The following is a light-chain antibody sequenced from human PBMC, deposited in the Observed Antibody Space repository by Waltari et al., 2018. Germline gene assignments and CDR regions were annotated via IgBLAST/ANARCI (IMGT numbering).Light chain of an antibody. CDR2: EVS. Sequence: QSALTQPPSASGSPGQSVTIPCTGTHSDVGCYNYVSWYQQHPGKAPKPMIYEVSKRPSGVPDRFSGSKSGNTASLTVSGLQAEDEADYYCSSYAGSNDYVFGTGTKVTVL. J-gene: IGLJ1*01. CDR1: HSDVGCYNY. CDR3: SSYAGSNDYV. V-gene: IGLV2-8*01.